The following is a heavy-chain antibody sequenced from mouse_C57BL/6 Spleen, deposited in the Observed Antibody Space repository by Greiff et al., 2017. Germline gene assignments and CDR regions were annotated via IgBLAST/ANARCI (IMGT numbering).Heavy chain of an antibody. V-gene: IGHV1-59*01. J-gene: IGHJ4*01. CDR3: ARGGRLDSSGYYAMDY. CDR1: GYTFTSYW. Sequence: QVQLQQPGAELVRPGTSVKLSCKASGYTFTSYWMHWVKQRPGQGLEWIGVIDPSDSYTNYNQKFKGKATLTVDTSSSTAYMQLSSLTSEDSAVYYCARGGRLDSSGYYAMDYWGQGTSVTVSS. CDR2: IDPSDSYT. D-gene: IGHD3-2*02.